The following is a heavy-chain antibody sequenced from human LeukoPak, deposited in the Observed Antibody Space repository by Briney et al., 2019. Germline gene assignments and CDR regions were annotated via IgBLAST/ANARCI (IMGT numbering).Heavy chain of an antibody. CDR3: ALLYYYDSSGYYSPRDY. CDR2: INPNSGGT. V-gene: IGHV1-2*06. D-gene: IGHD3-22*01. CDR1: GYTVTGYY. J-gene: IGHJ4*02. Sequence: ASVKVSCKASGYTVTGYYMHWVRQAPGQGLEWMGRINPNSGGTNYAQKFQGRVTMTRDTSISTAYMELSRLRSDDTAVYYCALLYYYDSSGYYSPRDYWGQGTLVTVSS.